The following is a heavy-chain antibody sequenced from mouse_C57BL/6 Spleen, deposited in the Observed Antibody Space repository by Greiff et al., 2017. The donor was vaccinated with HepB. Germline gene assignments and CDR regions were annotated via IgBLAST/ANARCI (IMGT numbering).Heavy chain of an antibody. V-gene: IGHV1-69*01. CDR1: GYTFTSYW. CDR2: IDPSDSYT. CDR3: ARALRGGDY. Sequence: VQLQQPGAELVMPGASVKLSCKASGYTFTSYWMHWVKQRPGQGLEWIGEIDPSDSYTNYNQKFKGKSTLTVDKSSSTAYMQLSSLTSEDSAVYYCARALRGGDYWGQGTTLTVSS. J-gene: IGHJ2*01.